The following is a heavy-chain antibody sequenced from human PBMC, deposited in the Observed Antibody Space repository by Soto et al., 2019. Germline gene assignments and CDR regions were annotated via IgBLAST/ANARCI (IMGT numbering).Heavy chain of an antibody. CDR3: ERDRGAV. D-gene: IGHD3-10*01. CDR1: GGTFSTYT. CDR2: IIASFGTA. J-gene: IGHJ4*02. Sequence: QVQLVQSGAEAKKPGSSVKVSCKASGGTFSTYTISWVRQAPGQGLEWMGGIIASFGTADYAQNFQGRVTMSADESTSTAYLELNSLRAEDTAVYYCERDRGAVWGQGALVTVSS. V-gene: IGHV1-69*01.